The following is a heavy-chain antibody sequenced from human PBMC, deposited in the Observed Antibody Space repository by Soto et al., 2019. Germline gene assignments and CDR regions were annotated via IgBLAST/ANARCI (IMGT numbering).Heavy chain of an antibody. V-gene: IGHV1-46*01. CDR2: IDPSSGSA. CDR1: GYSFTTYY. J-gene: IGHJ5*02. D-gene: IGHD3-10*01. CDR3: ARDPHIIYGSGSYYNWFDP. Sequence: GASVKVSCKASGYSFTTYYIHWVRQAPGQGLEWMGIIDPSSGSAGYAQKFQVSVTMTRDTSASTAYMELSSLRSEDTAVYYCARDPHIIYGSGSYYNWFDPWGQGTLVTVSS.